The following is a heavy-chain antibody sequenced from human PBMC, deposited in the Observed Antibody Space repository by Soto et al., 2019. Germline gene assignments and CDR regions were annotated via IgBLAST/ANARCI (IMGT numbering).Heavy chain of an antibody. CDR1: GFTFSSYA. D-gene: IGHD5-12*01. CDR2: ISRNGGST. CDR3: ARGGRGYEFDY. V-gene: IGHV3-64*01. Sequence: EVQLVESGGGLVQPGGSLRLSCAASGFTFSSYAMHWVRQAPGKGREYVSAISRNGGSTDYANSVKGRFTISRDNSKNTLDLQMGSMRAEDMAVYYCARGGRGYEFDYWGQGTLVTVSS. J-gene: IGHJ4*02.